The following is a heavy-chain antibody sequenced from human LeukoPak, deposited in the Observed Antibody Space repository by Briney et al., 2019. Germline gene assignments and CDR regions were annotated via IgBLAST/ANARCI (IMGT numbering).Heavy chain of an antibody. CDR3: ARDRVPNCYDSSGYPLDY. Sequence: ASVKVSCKASGYTFTSYGISWVRQAPGQGLEWMGWISAYNGNTNYAQKLQGRVTMTTDTSTSTAYMELRSLRSDDTAVYYCARDRVPNCYDSSGYPLDYWGQGTLVTVSS. V-gene: IGHV1-18*01. J-gene: IGHJ4*02. CDR1: GYTFTSYG. CDR2: ISAYNGNT. D-gene: IGHD3-22*01.